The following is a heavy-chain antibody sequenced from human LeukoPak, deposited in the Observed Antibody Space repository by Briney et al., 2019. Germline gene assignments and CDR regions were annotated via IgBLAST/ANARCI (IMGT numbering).Heavy chain of an antibody. V-gene: IGHV3-48*03. Sequence: GGSLRLSCAASGFTFSSYEMNWVRQAPGKGLEWVSYISSSGSTIYYADSVKGRFTISRDNAKNSLYLQMNSLRAEDTAVYYCAMGQQLVPFDFWGQGTLVTVPS. CDR3: AMGQQLVPFDF. J-gene: IGHJ4*02. D-gene: IGHD6-13*01. CDR2: ISSSGSTI. CDR1: GFTFSSYE.